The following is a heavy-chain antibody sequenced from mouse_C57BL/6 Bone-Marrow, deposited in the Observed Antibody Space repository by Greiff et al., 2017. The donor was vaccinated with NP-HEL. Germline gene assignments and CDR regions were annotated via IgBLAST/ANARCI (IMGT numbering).Heavy chain of an antibody. CDR2: IWSGGST. Sequence: VQGVESGPGLVQPSQSLSITCTVSGFSLTSYGVHWVRQSPGKGLEWLGVIWSGGSTDYNAAFISRLSISKDNSKSQVFFKMNSLQADDTAIYYCARTPQGSYVRSYFDYWGQGTTLTVSS. CDR3: ARTPQGSYVRSYFDY. J-gene: IGHJ2*01. CDR1: GFSLTSYG. D-gene: IGHD6-5*01. V-gene: IGHV2-2*01.